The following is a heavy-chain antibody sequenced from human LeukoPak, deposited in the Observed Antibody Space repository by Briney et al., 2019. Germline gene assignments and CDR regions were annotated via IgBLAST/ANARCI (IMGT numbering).Heavy chain of an antibody. J-gene: IGHJ4*02. CDR3: ARDLSGWGNSVY. CDR1: GYTFTSYY. D-gene: IGHD5/OR15-5a*01. V-gene: IGHV1-46*01. CDR2: INPSGGST. Sequence: ASVTVSCKASGYTFTSYYMHWVRQAPGQGLEWMGIINPSGGSTSYAQKFQGRVTMTRDTSTSTVYMELSSLRSEDTAVHYCARDLSGWGNSVYWGQGTLVTVSS.